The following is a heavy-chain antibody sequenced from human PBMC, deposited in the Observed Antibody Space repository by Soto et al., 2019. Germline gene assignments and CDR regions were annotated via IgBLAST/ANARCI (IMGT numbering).Heavy chain of an antibody. J-gene: IGHJ4*01. CDR1: GFTFSSHW. Sequence: EVQLVESGGGLVQPGGSLTLSCAASGFTFSSHWMSWVRQAPGKGLEWVANIKEDGSEKFYVDSVKSRFTISRDNAKNSLYLQMNNLGVDDTAVYYCARGVRAVPGLGDYWGHGTLVTVTS. CDR2: IKEDGSEK. D-gene: IGHD3-10*01. CDR3: ARGVRAVPGLGDY. V-gene: IGHV3-7*05.